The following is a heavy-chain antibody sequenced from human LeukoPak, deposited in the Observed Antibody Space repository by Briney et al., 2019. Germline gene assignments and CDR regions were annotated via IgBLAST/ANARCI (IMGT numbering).Heavy chain of an antibody. J-gene: IGHJ5*02. D-gene: IGHD1-14*01. CDR3: APPEGIGP. Sequence: SSETLSLTCAVSGYSISSGYYWGWIRQPPGKGLEWIGSIYHRETTYYNPSLKSRVTISVDTSKNQFSLKLSSVTAADTAVYYCAPPEGIGPWGQGTLVTVSS. CDR1: GYSISSGYY. CDR2: IYHRETT. V-gene: IGHV4-38-2*01.